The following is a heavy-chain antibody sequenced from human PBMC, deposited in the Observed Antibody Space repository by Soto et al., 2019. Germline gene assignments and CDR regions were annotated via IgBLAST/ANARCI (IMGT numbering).Heavy chain of an antibody. Sequence: QVQLQESGPGLVKPSQTLSLTCTVSGGSISSGGYYWSWIRQHPGKGLEWIGYIYYSGSTYYNPSLKSRVTIAVDTSKNQFALKLSSVTAADTAVYYCARENNYYDSSGHQYFDYWGQGTLVTVSS. CDR1: GGSISSGGYY. CDR3: ARENNYYDSSGHQYFDY. CDR2: IYYSGST. J-gene: IGHJ4*02. V-gene: IGHV4-31*03. D-gene: IGHD3-22*01.